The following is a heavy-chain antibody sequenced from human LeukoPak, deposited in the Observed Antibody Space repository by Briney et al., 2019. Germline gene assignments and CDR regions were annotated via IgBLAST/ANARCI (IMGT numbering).Heavy chain of an antibody. CDR1: GFPSSDYW. CDR2: IEQDGSEK. CDR3: ARGRWAPFDC. V-gene: IGHV3-7*01. Sequence: LGGSLRLSCAASGFPSSDYWMHWVRQAPGKGLEWVANIEQDGSEKNYVASVKGRFTISRDNAKNSLCLQMNSLRAEDTALYYCARGRWAPFDCWGQGTLVTVSS. D-gene: IGHD6-13*01. J-gene: IGHJ4*02.